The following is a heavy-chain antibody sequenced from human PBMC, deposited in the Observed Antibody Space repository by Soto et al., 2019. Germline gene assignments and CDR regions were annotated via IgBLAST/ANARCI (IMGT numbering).Heavy chain of an antibody. CDR2: MNPNSGNT. CDR3: ARWRGKSSSSLVYYYGIDV. D-gene: IGHD6-6*01. CDR1: GYTFTSYD. Sequence: QVQLVQSGAEVKKPGASVKVSCKTSGYTFTSYDFNWVRQATGQGLLWMGWMNPNSGNTGYAQKYQGRVTMTRNTTISTAYIELSSLRSGDTAVYYCARWRGKSSSSLVYYYGIDVWGQGTTVTVSS. V-gene: IGHV1-8*01. J-gene: IGHJ6*02.